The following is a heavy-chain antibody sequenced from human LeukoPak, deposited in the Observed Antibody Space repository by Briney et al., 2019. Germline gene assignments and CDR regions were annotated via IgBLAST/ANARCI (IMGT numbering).Heavy chain of an antibody. J-gene: IGHJ4*02. CDR1: GFTFSSYG. CDR3: ARDGGYSYGTGGTFDY. CDR2: IWYDGSNK. D-gene: IGHD5-18*01. V-gene: IGHV3-33*01. Sequence: PGGSLRLSCAASGFTFSSYGMHWVRQAPGKGLEWVAVIWYDGSNKYYADSVKGRFTISRDNSKNTLYLQMNSLRAEDTAVYCCARDGGYSYGTGGTFDYWGQGTLVTVSS.